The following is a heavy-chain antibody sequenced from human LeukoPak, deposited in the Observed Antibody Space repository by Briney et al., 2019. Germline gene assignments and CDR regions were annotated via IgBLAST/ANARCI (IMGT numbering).Heavy chain of an antibody. D-gene: IGHD3-3*01. CDR2: INPNSGGT. Sequence: ASVKVSCKASGYTFTGYYMHWVRQAPGQGLEWMGWINPNSGGTNYAQKFQGRVTMTRDTSISTAYMELSRLRSDDTAVYYCARIGIWSPTISGAFDIWGQGTMVTVSS. J-gene: IGHJ3*02. CDR1: GYTFTGYY. V-gene: IGHV1-2*02. CDR3: ARIGIWSPTISGAFDI.